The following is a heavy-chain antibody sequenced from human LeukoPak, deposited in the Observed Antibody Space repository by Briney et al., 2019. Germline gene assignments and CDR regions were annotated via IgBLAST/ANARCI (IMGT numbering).Heavy chain of an antibody. CDR1: GFTFSSYA. Sequence: GGSLRLSCAASGFTFSSYAMSWVRQAPGKGLEWVSAISSSGGSTYYADSVKGRFTISRDNSKNTLYLQMNSLRAEDTAVYYCAKGGYYGSGVLRGYYYYMDVWGKGTTVTVSS. J-gene: IGHJ6*03. CDR2: ISSSGGST. D-gene: IGHD3-10*01. CDR3: AKGGYYGSGVLRGYYYYMDV. V-gene: IGHV3-23*01.